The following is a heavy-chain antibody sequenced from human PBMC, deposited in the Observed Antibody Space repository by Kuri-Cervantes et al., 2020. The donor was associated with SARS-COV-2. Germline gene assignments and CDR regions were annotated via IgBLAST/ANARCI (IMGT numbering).Heavy chain of an antibody. CDR3: ARDDHDWGEGGAFDT. CDR1: GFTFSSYW. J-gene: IGHJ3*02. V-gene: IGHV3-7*01. CDR2: IKQDGSEK. Sequence: GESLKISCAASGFTFSSYWMSWVRQAPGKGLEWVANIKQDGSEKYYVDSVKGRFTISRDNAKNSLYLQMNSLRAEDTAVYYCARDDHDWGEGGAFDTWGQGTMVTVSS. D-gene: IGHD7-27*01.